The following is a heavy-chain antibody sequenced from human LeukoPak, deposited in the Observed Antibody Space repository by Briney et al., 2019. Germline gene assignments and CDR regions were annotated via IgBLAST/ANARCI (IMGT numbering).Heavy chain of an antibody. V-gene: IGHV1-69*02. D-gene: IGHD3-10*01. CDR3: ARGYYGSGSYLDYYYYMDV. CDR2: IIPILGIA. J-gene: IGHJ6*03. Sequence: SVKVSCKASGGTFSSYTISWVRQAPRQGLEWMGRIIPILGIANYAQKFQGRVTITADKSTSTAYMELSSLRSEDTAVYYCARGYYGSGSYLDYYYYMDVWGKGTTVTVSS. CDR1: GGTFSSYT.